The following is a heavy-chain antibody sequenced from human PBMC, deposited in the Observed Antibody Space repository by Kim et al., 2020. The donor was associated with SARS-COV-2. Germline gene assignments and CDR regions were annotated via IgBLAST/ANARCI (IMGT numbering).Heavy chain of an antibody. Sequence: SETLSLTCTVSGGSISSGGYYWSWIRQHPGKGLEWIGYIYYSGSTYYNPSLKSRVTISVDTSKNQFSLKLSSVTAADTAVYYCARVGSYYGSGSYPSLYNWFDPWGQGTLVTVSS. CDR2: IYYSGST. CDR3: ARVGSYYGSGSYPSLYNWFDP. J-gene: IGHJ5*02. V-gene: IGHV4-31*03. CDR1: GGSISSGGYY. D-gene: IGHD3-10*01.